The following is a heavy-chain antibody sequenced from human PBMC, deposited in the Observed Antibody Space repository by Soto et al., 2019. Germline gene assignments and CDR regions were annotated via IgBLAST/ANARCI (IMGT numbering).Heavy chain of an antibody. CDR1: GGSISSGGYY. CDR3: ARDGAAAAGWFDP. J-gene: IGHJ5*02. CDR2: IYYSGST. Sequence: QVQLQESGPGLVKPSQTLSLTCTVSGGSISSGGYYWSWIRQHPGKGLEWIGYIYYSGSTYYNPSIKSRGTISVDTSKNQFSLKLSSVTAADTAVYYCARDGAAAAGWFDPWGQGTLVTVSS. V-gene: IGHV4-31*03. D-gene: IGHD6-13*01.